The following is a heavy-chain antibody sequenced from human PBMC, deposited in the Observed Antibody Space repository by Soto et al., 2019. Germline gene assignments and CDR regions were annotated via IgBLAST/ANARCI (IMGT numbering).Heavy chain of an antibody. CDR3: ARGYRPSYYFDY. CDR1: GFTFSSYG. D-gene: IGHD3-16*02. V-gene: IGHV3-33*01. J-gene: IGHJ4*02. CDR2: IWYDGSNK. Sequence: GGSLRLSCAASGFTFSSYGMHWVRQAPGKGLEWVAVIWYDGSNKYYADSVKGRFTISRDNSKNTLYLQMNSLRAEDTAVYYCARGYRPSYYFDYWGQGTLVTVSS.